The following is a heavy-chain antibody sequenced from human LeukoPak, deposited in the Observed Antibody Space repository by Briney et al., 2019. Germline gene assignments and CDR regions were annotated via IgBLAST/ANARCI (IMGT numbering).Heavy chain of an antibody. CDR1: GHTFTDYY. J-gene: IGHJ4*02. CDR3: TRGLSIAARPAYYFDY. CDR2: INPNSGGT. D-gene: IGHD6-6*01. V-gene: IGHV1-2*02. Sequence: GASVKVSCKASGHTFTDYYMRWVRQAPGQGFEWMGWINPNSGGTNYAQKFQGRVTMTRDTSISTAYMELTSLRSDDTAVYYCTRGLSIAARPAYYFDYWGQGTLVTVSS.